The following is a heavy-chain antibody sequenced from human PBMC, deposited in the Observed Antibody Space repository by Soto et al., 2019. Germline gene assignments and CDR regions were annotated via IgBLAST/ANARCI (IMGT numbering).Heavy chain of an antibody. J-gene: IGHJ6*02. Sequence: ASVKVSCTASGYTFTSYGISWVRQAPGQGLEWMGWISAYNGNTNYAQKLQGRVTMTTDTSTSTAYMELRSLRSDDTAVYYCARDRITIFGVVTPPLWGMDVWGQGTTVTVSS. V-gene: IGHV1-18*01. CDR2: ISAYNGNT. CDR1: GYTFTSYG. CDR3: ARDRITIFGVVTPPLWGMDV. D-gene: IGHD3-3*01.